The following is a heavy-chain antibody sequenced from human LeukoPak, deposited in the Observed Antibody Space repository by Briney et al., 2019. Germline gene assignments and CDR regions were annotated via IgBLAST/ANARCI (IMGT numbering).Heavy chain of an antibody. CDR1: GYTFTGYY. V-gene: IGHV1-46*01. CDR3: ARLVSGWNWFDP. J-gene: IGHJ5*02. CDR2: INPNTGST. Sequence: ASVKVSCKASGYTFTGYYMHWVRQAPGQGLEWMGIINPNTGSTDYAQKFQGRVTMTRDTSTSTVYMELSSLRSEDTAVYYCARLVSGWNWFDPWGQGTLVTVSS. D-gene: IGHD6-19*01.